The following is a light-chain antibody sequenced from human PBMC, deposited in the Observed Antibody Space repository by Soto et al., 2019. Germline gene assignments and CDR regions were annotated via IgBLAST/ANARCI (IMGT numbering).Light chain of an antibody. CDR2: EVT. Sequence: QSFRTQPASVSGSPGQSITLSCTGTSSDVGNYDFVSWYQQHPGKAPKLIIYEVTNRPSGVSSRFSGSKSGNTASLTISGLRSEDEAAYYCSSYTTSTTVFYVFGTGTKVTVL. J-gene: IGLJ1*01. CDR3: SSYTTSTTVFYV. V-gene: IGLV2-14*01. CDR1: SSDVGNYDF.